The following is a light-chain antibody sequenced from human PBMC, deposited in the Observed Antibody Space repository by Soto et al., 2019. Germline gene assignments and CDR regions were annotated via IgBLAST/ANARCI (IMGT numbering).Light chain of an antibody. V-gene: IGKV3-15*01. CDR2: GAS. Sequence: EIVMTHSPATLSVSPCERATLSFSASQSVSSKLAWYQQKPGQAPRLLIYGASTRATGIPARFSGSGSGTEFTLTISSLQPDDFATYYCQQYESHSPWTFGQGTKVDIK. CDR3: QQYESHSPWT. J-gene: IGKJ1*01. CDR1: QSVSSK.